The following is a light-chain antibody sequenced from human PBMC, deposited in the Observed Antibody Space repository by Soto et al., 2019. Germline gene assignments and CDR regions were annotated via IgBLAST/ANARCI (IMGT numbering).Light chain of an antibody. V-gene: IGLV1-40*01. Sequence: QSVLTQPPSVSGAPGQRVTISCTGSSSNIGAGYDVHWYQQLPGTAPKLLIYGNSNRPSGVPDRFSGSKSGSSASLAITGLKAEDEADDYCQSYDSSLRGSVFGGGT. CDR2: GNS. J-gene: IGLJ2*01. CDR1: SSNIGAGYD. CDR3: QSYDSSLRGSV.